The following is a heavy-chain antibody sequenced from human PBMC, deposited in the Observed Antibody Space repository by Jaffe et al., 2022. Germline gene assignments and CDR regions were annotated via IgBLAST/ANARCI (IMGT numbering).Heavy chain of an antibody. J-gene: IGHJ5*02. Sequence: QLQESGPGLVKPSGTLSLTCNVSNESIASNNWWIWVRQTPEKGLEWIAEIHHRHNTRINPSLQSRVTISLDTSRNQFFLNLTSVTAADTAVYYCARIGGGGSATGLDPWGHGTLVTVSS. D-gene: IGHD3-16*01. V-gene: IGHV4-4*02. CDR2: IHHRHNT. CDR1: NESIASNNW. CDR3: ARIGGGGSATGLDP.